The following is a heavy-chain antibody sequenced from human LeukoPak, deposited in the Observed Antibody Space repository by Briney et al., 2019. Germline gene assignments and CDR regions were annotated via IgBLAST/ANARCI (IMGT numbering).Heavy chain of an antibody. CDR2: ISSSVSAI. V-gene: IGHV3-48*01. D-gene: IGHD4-17*01. J-gene: IGHJ3*02. CDR3: AKDPNGDFIGTFDI. Sequence: GGSLRLSCAASGFTFSSYSMNWVRQAPGKGLEWVSYISSSVSAIYFADFVKGRFTISRDNSKNTLYLQMNSLRAEDTAVYFCAKDPNGDFIGTFDIWGQGTMVTVSS. CDR1: GFTFSSYS.